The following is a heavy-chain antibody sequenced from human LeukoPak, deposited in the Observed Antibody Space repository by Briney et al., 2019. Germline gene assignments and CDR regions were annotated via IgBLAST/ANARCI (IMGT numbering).Heavy chain of an antibody. D-gene: IGHD5-12*01. J-gene: IGHJ4*02. Sequence: AGLVRLSCAASGFTFSRYALHWVRQAPGKGLEYVSSINTNGGSTYYANSVKGRLTISRDNSKNTLFLQLGSLRAEDMAVYYCAVAYGGYDWEGVFDYWGQGTLVTV. CDR3: AVAYGGYDWEGVFDY. CDR1: GFTFSRYA. CDR2: INTNGGST. V-gene: IGHV3-64*01.